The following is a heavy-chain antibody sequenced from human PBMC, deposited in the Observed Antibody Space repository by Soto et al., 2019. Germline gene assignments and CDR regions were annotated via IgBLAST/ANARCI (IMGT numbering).Heavy chain of an antibody. CDR1: GFTFSSYA. Sequence: EVQLLESGGGLVQPGGSLRLSCAASGFTFSSYAMSWVRQAPGKGLEWVSSTSGSGGSTYYADSVKGRFTISRDNSKNTLYLQMSSLRAEDTAVYYCAKDQRGYSSTARIDYWGQGTLVTVSS. CDR2: TSGSGGST. D-gene: IGHD6-13*01. V-gene: IGHV3-23*01. CDR3: AKDQRGYSSTARIDY. J-gene: IGHJ4*02.